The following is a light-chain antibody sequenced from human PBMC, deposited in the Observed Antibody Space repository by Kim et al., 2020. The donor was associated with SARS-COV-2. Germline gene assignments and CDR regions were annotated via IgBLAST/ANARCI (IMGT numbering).Light chain of an antibody. CDR3: QQANSDPPT. Sequence: ASVGDSVTITCRASQDVSRWLAWYQQKPGKAPKLLIYVASTLERGVPSRFSGSGSGTDFTLTISSLQPEDFATYYCQQANSDPPTFGQGTKVDIK. CDR1: QDVSRW. CDR2: VAS. J-gene: IGKJ1*01. V-gene: IGKV1-12*01.